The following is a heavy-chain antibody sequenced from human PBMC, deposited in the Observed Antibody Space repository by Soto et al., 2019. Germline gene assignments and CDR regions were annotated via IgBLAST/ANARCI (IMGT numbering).Heavy chain of an antibody. CDR3: ARRYGGNFDY. D-gene: IGHD3-16*01. Sequence: SETLSLTCTVSGGSISNYYWSWIRHPPGKKLEWIGYIYYSGSTNYNPSLKSRVTISVDTSKNQFSLKLSSVTAADTAVYYCARRYGGNFDYWGQGTLVTVSS. CDR1: GGSISNYY. V-gene: IGHV4-59*01. J-gene: IGHJ4*02. CDR2: IYYSGST.